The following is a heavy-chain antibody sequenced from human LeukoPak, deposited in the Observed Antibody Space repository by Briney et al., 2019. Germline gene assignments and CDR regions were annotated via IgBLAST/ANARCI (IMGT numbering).Heavy chain of an antibody. CDR3: AKDLYYYDSSGNDY. CDR1: GFTFSSYG. D-gene: IGHD3-22*01. V-gene: IGHV3-30*18. J-gene: IGHJ4*02. CDR2: ISYDGSNK. Sequence: GGSLRLSCAASGFTFSSYGMHWVRQAPGKGLEWVAVISYDGSNKYYADSVKGRFTISRDNSKNTLYLQMNSLRAEDTAVYYCAKDLYYYDSSGNDYWGQGTLVTVSS.